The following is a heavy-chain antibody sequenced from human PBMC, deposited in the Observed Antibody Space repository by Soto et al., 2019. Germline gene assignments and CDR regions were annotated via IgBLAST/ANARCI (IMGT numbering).Heavy chain of an antibody. J-gene: IGHJ4*02. CDR2: IYYSGST. Sequence: PSETLSLTCTVSGGSISSYYWSWIRQPPGKGLEWIGYIYYSGSTNYNPSLKSRVTISVDTSKNQFSLKLSSVTAADTAVHYCASSRSWHFSPLDVWGQGTLVTVSS. CDR1: GGSISSYY. V-gene: IGHV4-59*01. D-gene: IGHD6-13*01. CDR3: ASSRSWHFSPLDV.